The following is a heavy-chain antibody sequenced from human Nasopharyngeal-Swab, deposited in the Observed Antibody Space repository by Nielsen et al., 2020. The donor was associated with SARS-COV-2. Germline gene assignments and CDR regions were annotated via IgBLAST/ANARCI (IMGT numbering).Heavy chain of an antibody. J-gene: IGHJ4*02. D-gene: IGHD5-12*01. Sequence: GESLKISCAASGFTFNSYAMSWVRQAPGKGLEWVSIISGSGDTTYYADSVKGRFTISRDNSKNTLYLQMNSLRADDTAVYYCATPRGFSGYDYGYWGQGNLVTVSS. CDR2: ISGSGDTT. CDR1: GFTFNSYA. CDR3: ATPRGFSGYDYGY. V-gene: IGHV3-23*01.